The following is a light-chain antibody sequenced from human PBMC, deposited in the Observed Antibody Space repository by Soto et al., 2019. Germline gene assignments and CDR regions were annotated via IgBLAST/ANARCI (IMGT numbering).Light chain of an antibody. CDR2: EVT. CDR3: SSYISTSRYV. V-gene: IGLV2-18*02. J-gene: IGLJ1*01. Sequence: QSVLTQPPSVSGSPGQSVTISCTGTSSYVGKYDRVSWYQQPPGTAPKLIIYEVTNRPSWVPARFSGSKSGNTASLTISGLQAEDEADYYCSSYISTSRYVFGAGTKVTVL. CDR1: SSYVGKYDR.